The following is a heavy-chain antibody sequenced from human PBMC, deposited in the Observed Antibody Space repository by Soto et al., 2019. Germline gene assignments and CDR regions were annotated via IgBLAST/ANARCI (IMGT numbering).Heavy chain of an antibody. D-gene: IGHD6-19*01. V-gene: IGHV6-1*01. CDR3: ARDQGSSGWYYYYGMDV. CDR1: GDSVSSNSAA. CDR2: TYYRSKWYN. Sequence: PLQTLSLTCAISGDSVSSNSAAWNWIRQSPSRGLEWLGRTYYRSKWYNDYAVSVKSRITINPDTSKNQFSLQLNSVTPEDTAVYYCARDQGSSGWYYYYGMDVWGQGTTVTVSS. J-gene: IGHJ6*02.